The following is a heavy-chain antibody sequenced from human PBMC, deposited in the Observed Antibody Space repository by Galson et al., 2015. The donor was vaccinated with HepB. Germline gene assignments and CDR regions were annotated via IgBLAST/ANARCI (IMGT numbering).Heavy chain of an antibody. D-gene: IGHD1-14*01. Sequence: SLRLSCAASGFTFSSYAMRWVRQAPGKGLEWVAVISYDGSNKYYADSVKGRFTISRDNSKNTLYLQMNSLRAEDTAVYYCARVGTSNYYYGMDVWGQGTTVTVSS. J-gene: IGHJ6*02. CDR3: ARVGTSNYYYGMDV. CDR1: GFTFSSYA. CDR2: ISYDGSNK. V-gene: IGHV3-30-3*01.